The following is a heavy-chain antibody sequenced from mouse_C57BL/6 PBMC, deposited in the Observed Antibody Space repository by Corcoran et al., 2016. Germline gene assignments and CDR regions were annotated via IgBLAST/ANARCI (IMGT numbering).Heavy chain of an antibody. D-gene: IGHD2-5*01. CDR2: INTYSGVP. CDR1: GYTFTTYG. CDR3: ASYSNYEDY. J-gene: IGHJ2*01. V-gene: IGHV9-3*01. Sequence: QMQLVQSGPELKKPGETVKISCKASGYTFTTYGMSWVKQAPGKGLKWMGWINTYSGVPTYADDFKGRFAFSLETSASTAYLQINNLKNEDTATYFCASYSNYEDYWGQGTTLTVSS.